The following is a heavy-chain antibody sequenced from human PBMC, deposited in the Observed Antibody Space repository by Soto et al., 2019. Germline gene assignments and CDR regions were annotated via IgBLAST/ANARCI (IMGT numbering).Heavy chain of an antibody. CDR2: MNPGSGKT. V-gene: IGHV1-8*02. J-gene: IGHJ5*02. CDR1: GYTFINYD. CDR3: ARMASFGTLNWFDP. D-gene: IGHD3-16*01. Sequence: ASVKVSCNASGYTFINYDISWVRQATGQGLEWMGWMNPGSGKTGYANKFQGRVTMTRDASTSTAHLELSSLTSEDTAVYYCARMASFGTLNWFDPWGHGTLVTVSS.